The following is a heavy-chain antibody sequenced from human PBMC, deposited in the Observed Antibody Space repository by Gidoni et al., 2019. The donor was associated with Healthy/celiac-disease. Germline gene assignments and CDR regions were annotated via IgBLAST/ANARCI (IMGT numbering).Heavy chain of an antibody. Sequence: QLQLQESGPGLVKPSETLSLTCTVSGGSISSRSYYWGWIRQPPGKGLEWIGSIYYSGSTYYNPSLKSRVTISVDTSKNQFSLKLSSVTAADTAVYYCARGEGIYYDSSGYFDYWGQGTLVTVSS. J-gene: IGHJ4*02. D-gene: IGHD3-22*01. V-gene: IGHV4-39*01. CDR3: ARGEGIYYDSSGYFDY. CDR2: IYYSGST. CDR1: GGSISSRSYY.